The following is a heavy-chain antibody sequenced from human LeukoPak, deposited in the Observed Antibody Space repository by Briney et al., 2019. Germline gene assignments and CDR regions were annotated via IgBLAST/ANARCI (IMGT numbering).Heavy chain of an antibody. CDR1: GGSISSGGYY. Sequence: LSLTCTVSGGSISSGGYYWSWVRQAPGRGLEWVSAISASGDVTFYADSLRGRFTISRDNSKSTLYLQMNGLRAEDTAIFYCAKSLFTSATGTGRAFHIWGQGTRVTVSS. J-gene: IGHJ3*02. CDR2: ISASGDVT. CDR3: AKSLFTSATGTGRAFHI. D-gene: IGHD1-1*01. V-gene: IGHV3-23*01.